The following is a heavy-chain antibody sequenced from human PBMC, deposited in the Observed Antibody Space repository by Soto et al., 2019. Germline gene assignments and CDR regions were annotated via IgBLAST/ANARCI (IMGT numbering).Heavy chain of an antibody. CDR1: GYSFTGYY. D-gene: IGHD3-3*01. CDR2: INPDSGGT. CDR3: ARALSFCSGTVDE. Sequence: GASVKVSCKASGYSFTGYYMHWVRQAPGQGLEWMGCINPDSGGTTYAQKFQGRVTMTRDTSITAAYMDLSSLRSDDTAVYYCARALSFCSGTVDEWG. J-gene: IGHJ4*01. V-gene: IGHV1-2*02.